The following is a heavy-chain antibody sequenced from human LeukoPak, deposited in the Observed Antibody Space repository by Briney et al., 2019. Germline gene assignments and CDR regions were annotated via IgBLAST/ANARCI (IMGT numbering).Heavy chain of an antibody. Sequence: ASVKVSCKASGYTFTSYDINWVRQATGQGLEWMGWMNPNSGNTGYAQKFQGRVTMTRNTPISTAYMELSSLRSEDTAVYYCARGPTMVRGVDYWGQGTLVTVSS. CDR3: ARGPTMVRGVDY. J-gene: IGHJ4*02. CDR1: GYTFTSYD. D-gene: IGHD3-10*01. V-gene: IGHV1-8*01. CDR2: MNPNSGNT.